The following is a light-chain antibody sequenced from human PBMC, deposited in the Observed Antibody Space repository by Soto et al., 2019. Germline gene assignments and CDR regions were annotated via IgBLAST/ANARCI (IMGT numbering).Light chain of an antibody. Sequence: QSALTQPPSASGSPGQSVTISCTGTSSYVGGYNYVSWYQQHPGKVPKLMVYEVNKRPSGVPDRFSGSKSGNTATLTVSGLQAYDEADYPRTSYAVGNNVFGAGTQLTVL. CDR1: SSYVGGYNY. CDR3: TSYAVGNNV. J-gene: IGLJ2*01. CDR2: EVN. V-gene: IGLV2-8*01.